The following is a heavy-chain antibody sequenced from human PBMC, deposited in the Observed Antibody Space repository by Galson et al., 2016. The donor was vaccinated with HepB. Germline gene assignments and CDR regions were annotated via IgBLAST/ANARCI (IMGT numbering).Heavy chain of an antibody. V-gene: IGHV3-73*01. D-gene: IGHD3-10*01. Sequence: CAASGFTFSESGIHWVRQASGKGLEWIGRIRDIGNSYATAYAASVEGRFTISRDDSKNTAYLRMNSLKTEDTAVYYCARFRPLTSHYGNTEQLEHWGQGTLVTVSS. CDR3: ARFRPLTSHYGNTEQLEH. CDR2: IRDIGNSYAT. J-gene: IGHJ5*02. CDR1: GFTFSESG.